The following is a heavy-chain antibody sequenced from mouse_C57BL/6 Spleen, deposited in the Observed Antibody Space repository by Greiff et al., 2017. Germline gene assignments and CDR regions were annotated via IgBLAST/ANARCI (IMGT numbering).Heavy chain of an antibody. CDR3: ARDYYGSSPYAMDY. J-gene: IGHJ4*01. D-gene: IGHD1-1*01. V-gene: IGHV5-4*01. CDR2: ISDGGSYT. Sequence: EVKLVESGGGLVKPGGSLKLSCAASGFTFSSYAMSWVRQTPEKRLEWVATISDGGSYTYYPDNVKGRFTISRDNAKNNLYLQMSHLKSEDTAMYYCARDYYGSSPYAMDYWGQATSVTVSS. CDR1: GFTFSSYA.